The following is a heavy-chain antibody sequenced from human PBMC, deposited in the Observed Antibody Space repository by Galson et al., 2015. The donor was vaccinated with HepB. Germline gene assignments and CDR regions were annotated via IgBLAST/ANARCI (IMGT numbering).Heavy chain of an antibody. Sequence: SLRLSCAASGFTFSSYSMNWVRQAPGKGLEWVSYISSSSSTIYYADSVKGRFTISRDNAKNSLYLQMNSLRAEDTAVYYCASPIGDYVWGSYDYWGQGTLVTVSS. J-gene: IGHJ4*02. CDR2: ISSSSSTI. D-gene: IGHD3-16*01. CDR3: ASPIGDYVWGSYDY. CDR1: GFTFSSYS. V-gene: IGHV3-48*01.